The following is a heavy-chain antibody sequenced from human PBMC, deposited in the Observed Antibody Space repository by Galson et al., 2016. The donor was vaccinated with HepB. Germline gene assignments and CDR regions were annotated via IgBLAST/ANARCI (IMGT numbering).Heavy chain of an antibody. CDR1: GLPFRGYG. D-gene: IGHD1-26*01. CDR2: ILYDGSNK. Sequence: SLRLSCAASGLPFRGYGMHWVRQAPGKGLEWVAVILYDGSNKYYADSVKGRFTISRDNSKNTLYLNMSSLRPEDTAVYYCAASGSYLAADYWGQGTLVTVSS. J-gene: IGHJ4*02. CDR3: AASGSYLAADY. V-gene: IGHV3-30*03.